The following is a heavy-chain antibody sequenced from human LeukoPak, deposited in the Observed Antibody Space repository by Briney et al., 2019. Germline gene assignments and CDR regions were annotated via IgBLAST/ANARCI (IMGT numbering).Heavy chain of an antibody. Sequence: GGSLRLSCAASGFTVSSNYMSWVRQAPGKGLEWVSVIYSGGSTFYADSVKGRFTISRDNSKNTLYLQMNSLRAEDTAVYYCAKDFLVGYRYSYGTEPFDYWGQGTLVTVSS. J-gene: IGHJ4*02. V-gene: IGHV3-66*01. CDR1: GFTVSSNY. CDR3: AKDFLVGYRYSYGTEPFDY. CDR2: IYSGGST. D-gene: IGHD5-18*01.